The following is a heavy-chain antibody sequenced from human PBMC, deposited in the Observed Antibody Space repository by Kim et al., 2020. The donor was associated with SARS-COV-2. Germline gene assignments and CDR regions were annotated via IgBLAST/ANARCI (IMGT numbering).Heavy chain of an antibody. Sequence: GGSLRLSCAASGFTFNSYWMSWVRKAPGKGLQWVANIKFDGSVRYYVDSVKGRFTISRDNAKNSLYLEMKSLRVEDTAVYYCTRDGPADGYYFDHLGQGILVTFSS. CDR2: IKFDGSVR. V-gene: IGHV3-7*01. CDR1: GFTFNSYW. CDR3: TRDGPADGYYFDH. J-gene: IGHJ4*02. D-gene: IGHD6-13*01.